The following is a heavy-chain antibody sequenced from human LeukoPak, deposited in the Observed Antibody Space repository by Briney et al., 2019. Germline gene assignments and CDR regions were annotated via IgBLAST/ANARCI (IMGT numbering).Heavy chain of an antibody. V-gene: IGHV1-2*02. CDR3: ARDKIGDGEHIDY. Sequence: ASVKVSCKASGYTFIDYYTHWVRQAPGQGLEWMGWINPNNGGTNYAQKFQGRVTMTRDTSISTAYMDLIRVRSDDTAVYYCARDKIGDGEHIDYWGQGTLVTVSS. D-gene: IGHD1-26*01. J-gene: IGHJ4*02. CDR2: INPNNGGT. CDR1: GYTFIDYY.